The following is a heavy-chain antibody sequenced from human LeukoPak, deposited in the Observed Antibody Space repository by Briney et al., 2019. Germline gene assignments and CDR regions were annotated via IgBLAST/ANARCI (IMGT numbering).Heavy chain of an antibody. CDR3: ARATYGSGSYYSLFDH. J-gene: IGHJ4*02. D-gene: IGHD3-10*01. CDR2: ISYSGRT. V-gene: IGHV4-59*08. Sequence: SSETLSLTCTVSGASISSSHWNWIRQSPGKGLEWIGYISYSGRTNYNPSLKSRVTMSLDRSKNQFSLKLISVTASDTAVYFCARATYGSGSYYSLFDHWGQGTLVTVSS. CDR1: GASISSSH.